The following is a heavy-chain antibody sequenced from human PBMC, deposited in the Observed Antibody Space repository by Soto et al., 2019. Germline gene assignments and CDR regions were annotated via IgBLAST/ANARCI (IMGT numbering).Heavy chain of an antibody. V-gene: IGHV4-34*01. CDR2: INHSGST. CDR3: VRGTRYYCDGMDV. J-gene: IGHJ6*02. CDR1: GGSFSGYY. Sequence: SETLSLTCAVYGGSFSGYYWSWIRQPPGKGLEWIGEINHSGSTNYNPSLKSRVTISVDTSKNQFSLKLSSVTAADTAVYYCVRGTRYYCDGMDVWGQGTTVTGSS.